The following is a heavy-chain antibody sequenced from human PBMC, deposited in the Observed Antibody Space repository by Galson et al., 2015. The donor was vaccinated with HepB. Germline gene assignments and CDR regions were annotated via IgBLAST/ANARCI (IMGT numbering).Heavy chain of an antibody. CDR3: ARGRYSFGFNFDY. CDR1: GFTFNSYW. Sequence: SLRLSCAASGFTFNSYWMTWVRQAPGKGLEWVANIKEDGSEINYVDSVRGRFTISRDNARNSLFLQMNSLRAEDTAVYYCARGRYSFGFNFDYWGQGTLVTVSS. V-gene: IGHV3-7*01. J-gene: IGHJ4*02. D-gene: IGHD5-18*01. CDR2: IKEDGSEI.